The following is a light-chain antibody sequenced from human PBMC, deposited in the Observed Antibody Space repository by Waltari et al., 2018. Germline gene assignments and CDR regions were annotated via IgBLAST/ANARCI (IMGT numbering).Light chain of an antibody. CDR2: GAS. V-gene: IGKV3-15*01. J-gene: IGKJ5*01. CDR1: QSISDN. CDR3: QQYNVWPPIT. Sequence: EIVMTQSPATLSVSPGERATLSCRASQSISDNVAWYQQKPGQTPRPLIYGASTRATGIPARFRGSGSGTEFTLSISSLQSEDSGVYCCQQYNVWPPITFGQGTRLEIK.